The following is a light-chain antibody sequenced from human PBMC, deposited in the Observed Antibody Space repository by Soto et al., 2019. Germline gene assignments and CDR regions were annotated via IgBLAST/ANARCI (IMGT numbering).Light chain of an antibody. J-gene: IGKJ5*01. CDR2: GAS. CDR1: QTVTNNY. CDR3: QQYGTSSLT. Sequence: EIVLTQSTGTLSLYPGERATLSCRASQTVTNNYLAWYQQKPGQAPRLLIHGASNRATAIPDRFSGSGSGTDFTLTISRLEPEDFAVYYCQQYGTSSLTFGQGTRLEIK. V-gene: IGKV3-20*01.